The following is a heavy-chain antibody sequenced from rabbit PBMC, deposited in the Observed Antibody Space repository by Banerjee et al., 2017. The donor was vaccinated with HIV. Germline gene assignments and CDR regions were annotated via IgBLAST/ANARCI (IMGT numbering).Heavy chain of an antibody. V-gene: IGHV1S40*01. CDR2: IVTGGGGST. CDR3: ARDIGSSGYADATFAL. D-gene: IGHD6-1*01. J-gene: IGHJ4*01. Sequence: QSLEESGGDLVKPEGSLTLTCTASGFSFSSGYDMCWVRQAPGKGLEWIGCIVTGGGGSTDYASWAKGRFTISKTSSTTVTLQMTSLTAADTATYFCARDIGSSGYADATFALWGPGTLVTV. CDR1: GFSFSSGYD.